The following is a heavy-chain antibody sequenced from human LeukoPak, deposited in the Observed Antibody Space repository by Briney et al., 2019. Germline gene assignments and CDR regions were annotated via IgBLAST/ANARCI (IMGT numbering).Heavy chain of an antibody. CDR3: ARHRDDYGDYDAFDI. J-gene: IGHJ3*02. CDR1: GGSIAATTYH. Sequence: SETLSLTCTVSGGSIAATTYHWAWIRKPPGKGLEWIGSISYSGTTYYKPAPKSRFTISVDTPKNRFSLNLPSVTAADTALYHCARHRDDYGDYDAFDIWGQGTMVTDSS. V-gene: IGHV4-39*01. D-gene: IGHD4-17*01. CDR2: ISYSGTT.